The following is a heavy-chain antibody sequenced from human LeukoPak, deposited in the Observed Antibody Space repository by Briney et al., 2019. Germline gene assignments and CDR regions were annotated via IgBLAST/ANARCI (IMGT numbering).Heavy chain of an antibody. V-gene: IGHV3-30*18. Sequence: GGSLRLSCAASGFTFSSYGMHWVRQAPGKGLEWVAVISYDGSNKYYADSVKGRFTISRGNSKNTLYLQMNSLRAEDTAVYYCAKVSGIYSSGSPDAFDIWGQGTMVTVSS. CDR3: AKVSGIYSSGSPDAFDI. CDR2: ISYDGSNK. CDR1: GFTFSSYG. J-gene: IGHJ3*02. D-gene: IGHD3-22*01.